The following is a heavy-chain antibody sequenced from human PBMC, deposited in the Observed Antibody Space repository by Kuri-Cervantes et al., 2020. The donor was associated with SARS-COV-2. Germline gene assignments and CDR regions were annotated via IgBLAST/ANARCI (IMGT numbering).Heavy chain of an antibody. CDR3: YCAPKEGFDS. CDR2: ISAYNGNT. Sequence: ASVKVSCKASGYTFTSYYMHWVRQAPGQGLEWMGWISAYNGNTNYAQKLQGRVTMTTDTSTSTVYMELSSLTSEDTAIYYCYCAPKEGFDSWGQGTLVTVSS. V-gene: IGHV1-18*04. J-gene: IGHJ4*02. CDR1: GYTFTSYY. D-gene: IGHD2-21*01.